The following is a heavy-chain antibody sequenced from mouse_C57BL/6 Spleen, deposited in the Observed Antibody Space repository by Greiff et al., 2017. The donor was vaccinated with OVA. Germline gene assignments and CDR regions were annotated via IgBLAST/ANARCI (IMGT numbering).Heavy chain of an antibody. V-gene: IGHV1-15*01. CDR2: IDPETGGT. CDR1: GYTFTDYE. CDR3: TRWGDY. J-gene: IGHJ4*01. Sequence: QVHVKQSGAELVRPGASVTLSCKASGYTFTDYEMHWVKQTPVHGLEWIGAIDPETGGTAYNQKFKGKAILTADKSSSTAYMELRSLTSEDSAVYYCTRWGDYWGQGTSVTVSS.